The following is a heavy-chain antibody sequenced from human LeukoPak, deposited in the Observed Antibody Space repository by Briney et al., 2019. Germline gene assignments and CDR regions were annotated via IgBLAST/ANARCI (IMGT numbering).Heavy chain of an antibody. CDR3: ARNYYDSSGYSENYYYYYYGMDV. CDR1: GFTFSSYA. Sequence: GGSLRLSCAASGFTFSSYAMSWVRQAPGKGLEWVAVISYDGSNKYYADSVKGRFTISRDNSKNTLYLQMNSLRAEDTAVYYCARNYYDSSGYSENYYYYYYGMDVWGQGTTVTVSS. J-gene: IGHJ6*02. CDR2: ISYDGSNK. D-gene: IGHD3-22*01. V-gene: IGHV3-30-3*01.